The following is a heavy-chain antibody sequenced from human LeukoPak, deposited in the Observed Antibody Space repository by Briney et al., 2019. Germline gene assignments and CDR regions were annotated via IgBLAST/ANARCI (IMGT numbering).Heavy chain of an antibody. CDR2: INPNSGGT. CDR1: GYTFTGYY. Sequence: ASVKVSCKASGYTFTGYYMHWVRQAPGQGLEWMGWINPNSGGTNYAQKFQGRVTMTRDTSISTAYMELSRLRSDDTAVYHCARALWLRLPYFDYWGQGTLVTVSS. CDR3: ARALWLRLPYFDY. D-gene: IGHD5-12*01. J-gene: IGHJ4*02. V-gene: IGHV1-2*02.